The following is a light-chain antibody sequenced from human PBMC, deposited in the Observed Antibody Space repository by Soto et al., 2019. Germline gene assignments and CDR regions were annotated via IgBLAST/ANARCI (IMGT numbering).Light chain of an antibody. CDR2: GAS. CDR1: QSVSSN. Sequence: EIVMTQSQATLSVSPGERATLSCRASQSVSSNLAWYQQKPGQAPRLLIYGASTRATGIPARFSGSGSGTEFTLTISSLQSEDFAVYYWQQYNNWPPRGRTFGQGTKVEIK. V-gene: IGKV3-15*01. J-gene: IGKJ1*01. CDR3: QQYNNWPPRGRT.